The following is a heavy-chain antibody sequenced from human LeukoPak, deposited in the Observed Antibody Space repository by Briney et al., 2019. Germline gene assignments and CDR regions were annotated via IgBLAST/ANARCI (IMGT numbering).Heavy chain of an antibody. CDR2: IYSGGST. CDR3: ARSERYYFDY. J-gene: IGHJ4*02. V-gene: IGHV3-53*04. CDR1: GFTFSSYA. Sequence: GGSLRLSCAASGFTFSSYAMSWVRQAPGKGLEWVSVIYSGGSTYYADSVKGRFTISRHNSRNTLYLQMNSLRAEDTAVYYCARSERYYFDYWGQGTLVTVSS. D-gene: IGHD5-24*01.